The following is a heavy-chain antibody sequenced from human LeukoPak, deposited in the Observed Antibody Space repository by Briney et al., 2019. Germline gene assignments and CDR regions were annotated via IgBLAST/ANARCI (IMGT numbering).Heavy chain of an antibody. Sequence: ASVKVSCKASGYTFTSYGISWVRQAPGQGIEWMGWISAYNGNTNYAQKLQGRVTMTTDTSTSTAYMELRRLRSDDTAVYYCARDRPDYYDSSGYYDYWGQGTLVTVSS. CDR1: GYTFTSYG. CDR2: ISAYNGNT. D-gene: IGHD3-22*01. J-gene: IGHJ4*02. V-gene: IGHV1-18*01. CDR3: ARDRPDYYDSSGYYDY.